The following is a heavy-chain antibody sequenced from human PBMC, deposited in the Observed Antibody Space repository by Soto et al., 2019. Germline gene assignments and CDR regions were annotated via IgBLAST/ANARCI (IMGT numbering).Heavy chain of an antibody. J-gene: IGHJ3*02. CDR3: ARDQSGAADI. CDR2: ISATGTT. CDR1: GDSMSSYY. Sequence: QVQLRESGPGLVEPSETLSLTCTVSGDSMSSYYWSWIRQSAEKGLEWMGRISATGTTNYMPSVKSRITLSIDASKNQFALNLKVVTAADTAFYCCARDQSGAADIWGQGTVVSVS. V-gene: IGHV4-4*07. D-gene: IGHD7-27*01.